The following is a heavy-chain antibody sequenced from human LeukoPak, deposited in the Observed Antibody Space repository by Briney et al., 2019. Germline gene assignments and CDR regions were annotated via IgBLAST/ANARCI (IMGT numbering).Heavy chain of an antibody. V-gene: IGHV4-30-2*01. D-gene: IGHD2-2*03. CDR2: ICHSGST. CDR1: GGSISSGGYS. Sequence: TSSETLSLTCAVSGGSISSGGYSWSWIRQPPGKGLEWIGYICHSGSTYYNPSLKSRVTISVDRSKNQFSLKLSSVTAADTAVYYCASMATGYCSSTSCGDWYFDLWGRGTLVTVSS. CDR3: ASMATGYCSSTSCGDWYFDL. J-gene: IGHJ2*01.